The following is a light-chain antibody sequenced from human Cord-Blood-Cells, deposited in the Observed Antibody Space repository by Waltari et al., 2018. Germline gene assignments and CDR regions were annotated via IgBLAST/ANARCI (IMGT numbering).Light chain of an antibody. Sequence: SYELTQPPSVSVSPGQTASIPCSGDKLGENYACWYQQKPCQSPVLVIYQDSKRPSGITERFSGSNYGNTATLTISGTQAMDEADYYCQAWDSSTAYVFGTGTKVTVL. CDR1: KLGENY. J-gene: IGLJ1*01. V-gene: IGLV3-1*01. CDR3: QAWDSSTAYV. CDR2: QDS.